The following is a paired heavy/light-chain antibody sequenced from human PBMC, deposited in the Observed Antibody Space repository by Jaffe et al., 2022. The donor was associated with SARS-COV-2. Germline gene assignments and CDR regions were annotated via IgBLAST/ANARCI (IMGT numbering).Light chain of an antibody. CDR2: AAS. Sequence: EIVLTQSPATLSVSPGERATLSCRASQSVGSNLAWYQQKPGQAPRVLIYAASISVTGVPARFSGSGSGTEFTLTISSLQSEDFAVYYCQQYKNWPPLYTFGQGTKLEIK. V-gene: IGKV3-15*01. CDR1: QSVGSN. CDR3: QQYKNWPPLYT. J-gene: IGKJ2*01.
Heavy chain of an antibody. CDR2: IKHDGSLT. Sequence: EVQLVESGGGLVQPGGSLRLSCAASGFTFTTYWMTWVRQPPGKGLEWVANIKHDGSLTSYVDSVKGRFTISRDNAKNFLYLQMNSLRAEDTAVYYCARDLDDYSNYLYYHGMDVWGQGTTVTVSS. CDR3: ARDLDDYSNYLYYHGMDV. D-gene: IGHD4-4*01. J-gene: IGHJ6*02. CDR1: GFTFTTYW. V-gene: IGHV3-7*01.